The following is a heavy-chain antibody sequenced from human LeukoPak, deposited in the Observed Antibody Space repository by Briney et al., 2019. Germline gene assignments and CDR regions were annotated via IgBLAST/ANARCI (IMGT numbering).Heavy chain of an antibody. Sequence: GWSLRLSCAASGFTFSSYAKHWVRQAPGKGLEWVAVISYDGSNKYYADSVKGRFAISRDNSKNTLYLQMNSLRAEDTAVYYCAATVTTYGMRYYFDYWGQGTLVTVSS. D-gene: IGHD4-17*01. V-gene: IGHV3-30*09. CDR1: GFTFSSYA. J-gene: IGHJ4*02. CDR3: AATVTTYGMRYYFDY. CDR2: ISYDGSNK.